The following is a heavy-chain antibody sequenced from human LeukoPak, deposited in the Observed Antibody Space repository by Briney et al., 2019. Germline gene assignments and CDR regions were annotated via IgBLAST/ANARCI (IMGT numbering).Heavy chain of an antibody. CDR2: RSIYNGNT. J-gene: IGHJ4*02. CDR1: GYDFINYG. Sequence: ASVKVSCKASGYDFINYGISWVRQAPGQGLEWMGWRSIYNGNTDYKLQGRVTMTTDTSTSTAYMELRSLRSDDTAAYYCARGGPFPSSSSSREYYLDYWGQGTLVTVSS. D-gene: IGHD6-6*01. CDR3: ARGGPFPSSSSSREYYLDY. V-gene: IGHV1-18*01.